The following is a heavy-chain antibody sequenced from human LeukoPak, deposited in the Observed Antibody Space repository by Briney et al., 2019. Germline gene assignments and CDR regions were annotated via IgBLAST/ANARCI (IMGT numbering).Heavy chain of an antibody. CDR1: GFTFSSYW. D-gene: IGHD3-10*01. V-gene: IGHV3-7*03. CDR2: IKQDGSEK. CDR3: ARAPSWFGEFAGDY. J-gene: IGHJ4*02. Sequence: PGGSLRLSCAAPGFTFSSYWMSWVRQAPGKGLEWVANIKQDGSEKYYVDSVKGRFTISRDNAKNSLYLQMNSLRAEDTAVYYCARAPSWFGEFAGDYWGQGTLVTVSS.